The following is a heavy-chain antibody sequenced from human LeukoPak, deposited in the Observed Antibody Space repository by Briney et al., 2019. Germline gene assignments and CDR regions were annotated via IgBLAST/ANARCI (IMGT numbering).Heavy chain of an antibody. CDR3: ASSRPLVMAIKDYYYGMDV. V-gene: IGHV5-10-1*01. CDR1: GNTFTSYW. CDR2: IAPGDSST. Sequence: GESLRISCKGSGNTFTSYWINWVRQVPGKGLEWMGRIAPGDSSTTYSPSFQGHVTFSADKSISTAYLQWRSLQASDTAMYYCASSRPLVMAIKDYYYGMDVWGQGTTVTVSS. J-gene: IGHJ6*02. D-gene: IGHD5-24*01.